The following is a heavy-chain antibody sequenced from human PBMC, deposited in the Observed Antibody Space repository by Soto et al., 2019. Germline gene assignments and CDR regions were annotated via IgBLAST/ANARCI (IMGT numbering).Heavy chain of an antibody. Sequence: GASVKVSFKASGYTFTGYYRHWVRQAPGQGLEWMGWINPNSGGTNYAQKFQGRVTMTRDTSISTAYMELSRLRSDDTAVYYCARDPLNVLRFLDPPQLDGYYYGMDVWGQGTTVTVSS. CDR2: INPNSGGT. J-gene: IGHJ6*02. CDR1: GYTFTGYY. D-gene: IGHD3-3*01. V-gene: IGHV1-2*02. CDR3: ARDPLNVLRFLDPPQLDGYYYGMDV.